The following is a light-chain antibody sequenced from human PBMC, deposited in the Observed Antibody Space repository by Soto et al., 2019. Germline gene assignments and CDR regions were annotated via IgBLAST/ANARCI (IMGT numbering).Light chain of an antibody. Sequence: QSALAQPASVSGSPGQSITISCTGTDSDVGAYNSVSWYQQHPHKTPRLIIYKGTRRPSGISYRFSGSTSGNAASLTISALQADDEADYFCCSSAPESTYVFGTGTNSPS. CDR3: CSSAPESTYV. J-gene: IGLJ1*01. CDR2: KGT. CDR1: DSDVGAYNS. V-gene: IGLV2-23*01.